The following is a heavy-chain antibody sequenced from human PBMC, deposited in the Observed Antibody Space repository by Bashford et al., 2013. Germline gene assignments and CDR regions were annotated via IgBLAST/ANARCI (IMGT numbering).Heavy chain of an antibody. CDR2: THLSRIT. D-gene: IGHD3-3*01. CDR3: ARGNQAYDFWSGLGYYYGMDV. CDR1: GGSFSYYY. Sequence: SETLSLTCAVYGGSFSYYYWSWIRQPPGKGLEWIGETHLSRITINPDTSKNQFSLQLSSVTAADTAVYYCARGNQAYDFWSGLGYYYGMDVWGQGTTVTVSS. J-gene: IGHJ6*02. V-gene: IGHV4-34*01.